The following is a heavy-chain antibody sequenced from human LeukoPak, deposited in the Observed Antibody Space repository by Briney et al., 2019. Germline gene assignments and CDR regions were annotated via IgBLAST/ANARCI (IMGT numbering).Heavy chain of an antibody. D-gene: IGHD3-16*01. CDR2: INGHSGGT. V-gene: IGHV3-23*01. J-gene: IGHJ4*02. Sequence: GGSLRLSCAASGFTFSSYAMSWIRQTPGKGLEWVSAINGHSGGTFYAGSVEGRFTISRDNSKNTLYLQMSSLRAEDTAVYYCAKHPLAGGNFDYWGQGTLVTVSS. CDR1: GFTFSSYA. CDR3: AKHPLAGGNFDY.